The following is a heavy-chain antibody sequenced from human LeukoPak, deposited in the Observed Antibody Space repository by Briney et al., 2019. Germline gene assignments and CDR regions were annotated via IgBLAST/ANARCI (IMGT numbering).Heavy chain of an antibody. CDR2: ISYDGSNK. Sequence: GGSLRLSCAASGFTFSSYAMYWVRQAPGKGLEWVAVISYDGSNKYYADSVKGRFTISRDNSRNTLYLQLNSLRGEDTAVYYCAREGSGSLDYWGQGTLVTVSS. D-gene: IGHD1-26*01. V-gene: IGHV3-30-3*01. J-gene: IGHJ4*02. CDR3: AREGSGSLDY. CDR1: GFTFSSYA.